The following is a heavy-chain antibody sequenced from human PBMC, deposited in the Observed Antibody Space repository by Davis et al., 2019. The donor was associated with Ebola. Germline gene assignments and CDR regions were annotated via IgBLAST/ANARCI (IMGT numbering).Heavy chain of an antibody. Sequence: ASVKVSCKASGYTFTSYYMHWVRQAPGQGLEWMGIINPSGGSTSYAQKLQGRVTMTRDTSTSTVYMELSSLRSEDTAVYYCAREGDGYNYYVWYFDYWGQGTLVTVSS. CDR3: AREGDGYNYYVWYFDY. D-gene: IGHD5-24*01. CDR2: INPSGGST. CDR1: GYTFTSYY. J-gene: IGHJ4*02. V-gene: IGHV1-46*01.